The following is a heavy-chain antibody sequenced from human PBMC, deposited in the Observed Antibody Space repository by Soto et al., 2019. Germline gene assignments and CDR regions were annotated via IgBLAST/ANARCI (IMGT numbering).Heavy chain of an antibody. Sequence: VASVKVSCKASGFTFTSSAVQWVRQARGQRLEWIGWIVVGSGNTNYAQKFQERVTITRDMSTSTAYMELSSLRSEDTAVYYCAADFGDYGDYVDYWGQGTLVTVSS. D-gene: IGHD4-17*01. CDR1: GFTFTSSA. V-gene: IGHV1-58*01. CDR3: AADFGDYGDYVDY. J-gene: IGHJ4*02. CDR2: IVVGSGNT.